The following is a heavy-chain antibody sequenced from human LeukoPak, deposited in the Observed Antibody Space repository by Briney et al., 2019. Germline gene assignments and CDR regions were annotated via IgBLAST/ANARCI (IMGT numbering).Heavy chain of an antibody. J-gene: IGHJ3*02. CDR3: ARDFKSYYDRGTSAFDI. D-gene: IGHD3-10*02. CDR2: IFYSGNT. V-gene: IGHV4-59*01. CDR1: GGSFNSYY. Sequence: SETLSLTCTVSGGSFNSYYWSWIRQPPGKGLEWIAYIFYSGNTNYNPSLKSRVTMSVDPSKNQFSLKLSSVTAADSAVYYCARDFKSYYDRGTSAFDIWGQGKLVTVSS.